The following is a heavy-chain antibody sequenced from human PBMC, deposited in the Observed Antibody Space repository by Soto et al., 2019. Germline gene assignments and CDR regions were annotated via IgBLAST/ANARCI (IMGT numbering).Heavy chain of an antibody. V-gene: IGHV4-59*01. CDR3: AKYRRTAAEGYRLDY. J-gene: IGHJ4*02. CDR1: GDSISNFY. Sequence: SETLSLTCTVSGDSISNFYWSWIRQPPGKGLEWIGYIYYTGSTTYNPSLQSRVTMSIDTSKNQFSLNLRSMTAADTAVYYCAKYRRTAAEGYRLDYWAREPWSPSPQ. D-gene: IGHD6-13*01. CDR2: IYYTGST.